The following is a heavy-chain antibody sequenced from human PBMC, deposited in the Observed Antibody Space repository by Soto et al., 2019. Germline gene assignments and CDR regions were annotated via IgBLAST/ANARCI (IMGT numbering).Heavy chain of an antibody. V-gene: IGHV3-23*01. CDR1: GFTFSSYA. J-gene: IGHJ6*03. CDR3: AKVGHCSSTSCYPASYYYYMDV. D-gene: IGHD2-2*01. CDR2: ISGSGGST. Sequence: GGSLRLSCAASGFTFSSYAMSWVRQAPGKGLEWVSAISGSGGSTYYADSVKGRFTISRDNSKNTLYLQLNSLRAEDTAVYYGAKVGHCSSTSCYPASYYYYMDVWGKGTTVTVSS.